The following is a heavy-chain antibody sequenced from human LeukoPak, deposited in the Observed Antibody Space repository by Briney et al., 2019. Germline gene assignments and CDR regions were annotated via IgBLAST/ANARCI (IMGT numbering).Heavy chain of an antibody. CDR1: GFTFDDYA. J-gene: IGHJ1*01. CDR2: ISWNSGSM. CDR3: ATTGYSSGWYRGSEYFQH. V-gene: IGHV3-9*01. D-gene: IGHD6-19*01. Sequence: PGGSLRLSCAASGFTFDDYAMHWVRQAPGKGLEWVSGISWNSGSMGYADSVKGRFTISRDNAKNSLYLQMNSLRAEDTALYYCATTGYSSGWYRGSEYFQHGGQGTLVTVSS.